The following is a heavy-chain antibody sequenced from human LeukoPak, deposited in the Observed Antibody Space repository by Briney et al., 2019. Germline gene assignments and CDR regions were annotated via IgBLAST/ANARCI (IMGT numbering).Heavy chain of an antibody. CDR2: IGPGDGET. D-gene: IGHD3-9*01. CDR1: GYSLTELS. V-gene: IGHV1-24*01. J-gene: IGHJ6*02. Sequence: ASVKVSCKVSGYSLTELSIHWVRQAPGKGLEWMGCIGPGDGETNYAQKFQGRVTMTEDTFTDTAYMELSSLRSDDTAVYYCATTRLVPLYYYGMDVWGQGTTVAVSS. CDR3: ATTRLVPLYYYGMDV.